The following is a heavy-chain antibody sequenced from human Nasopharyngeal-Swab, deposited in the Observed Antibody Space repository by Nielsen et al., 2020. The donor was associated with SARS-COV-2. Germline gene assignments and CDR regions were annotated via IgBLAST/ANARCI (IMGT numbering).Heavy chain of an antibody. CDR2: IYYSGST. CDR1: GGSISSSSYY. J-gene: IGHJ4*02. Sequence: SDTLSLTCTLSGGSISSSSYYWGWIRQPPGKGLEWIGSIYYSGSTYYNPSLKSRVTISVDTSKNQFSLKLSSVTAADTAVYYCARDLNYYDSSGYAPFDYWGQGTLVTVSS. CDR3: ARDLNYYDSSGYAPFDY. D-gene: IGHD3-22*01. V-gene: IGHV4-39*07.